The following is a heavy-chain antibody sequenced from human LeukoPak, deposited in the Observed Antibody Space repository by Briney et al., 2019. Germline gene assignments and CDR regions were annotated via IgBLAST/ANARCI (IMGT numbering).Heavy chain of an antibody. Sequence: SETLSLTCAVYGGSFSGYYWSWIRQPPGKGLEWIGEINHSGSTNYNPSLKSRVTISVDTSKNQFSLKLSSVTAADTAVYYCARDRVVVVAATPWAFDYWGQGTLVTVSS. CDR1: GGSFSGYY. J-gene: IGHJ4*02. V-gene: IGHV4-34*01. CDR2: INHSGST. D-gene: IGHD2-15*01. CDR3: ARDRVVVVAATPWAFDY.